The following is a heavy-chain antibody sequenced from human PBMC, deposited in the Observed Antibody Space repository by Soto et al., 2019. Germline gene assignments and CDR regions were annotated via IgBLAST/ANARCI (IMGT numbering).Heavy chain of an antibody. D-gene: IGHD4-17*01. CDR1: GGSVRSGSYY. CDR2: IYYTGST. J-gene: IGHJ4*02. Sequence: QVQLQESGPGLVKSSETLSLTCTVSGGSVRSGSYYWSWIRQPPGKGLEWIGYIYYTGSTNYNPSLKSRVTISEGTSKNQFSLKLNSVTAADTAVYYCARDRHDYGDYYFDYWGQGQRVTVSS. V-gene: IGHV4-61*01. CDR3: ARDRHDYGDYYFDY.